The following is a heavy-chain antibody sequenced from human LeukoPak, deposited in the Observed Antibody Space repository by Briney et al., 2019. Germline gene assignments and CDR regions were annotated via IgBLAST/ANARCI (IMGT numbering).Heavy chain of an antibody. CDR2: INHSGST. V-gene: IGHV4-34*01. CDR3: ARGRSDHRVVPAAPTYNWFDP. Sequence: PETLSLTCAVYGGSFSGYYWSWIRQPPGKGLEWIGEINHSGSTNYNPSLKSRVTISVDTSKNQFSLKLSSVTAADTAVYYCARGRSDHRVVPAAPTYNWFDPWGQGTLVTVSS. D-gene: IGHD2-2*01. J-gene: IGHJ5*02. CDR1: GGSFSGYY.